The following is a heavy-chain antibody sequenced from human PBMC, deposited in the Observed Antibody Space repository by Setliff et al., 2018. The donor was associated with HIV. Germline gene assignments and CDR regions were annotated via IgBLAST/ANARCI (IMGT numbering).Heavy chain of an antibody. CDR3: SRASRGGFQYGPTGHAFDI. D-gene: IGHD3-16*01. Sequence: SVKVSCKASGGTFSDYALSWVRQAPGQGLEWMGGIIPILGIANNAQKFQGRVTITADKSTSTAYMELCSLRSEDTACYYCSRASRGGFQYGPTGHAFDIWGQGTMVTVSS. J-gene: IGHJ3*02. CDR2: IIPILGIA. V-gene: IGHV1-69*10. CDR1: GGTFSDYA.